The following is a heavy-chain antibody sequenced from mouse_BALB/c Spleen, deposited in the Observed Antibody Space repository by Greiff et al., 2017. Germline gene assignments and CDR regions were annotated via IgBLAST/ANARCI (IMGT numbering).Heavy chain of an antibody. Sequence: EVKLVESGGGLVKPGGSLKLSCAASGFTFSRYAMSWVRQTPEKRLEWVATIRSGGSYTYSPDSVKGRFTISRDNAKNTLYLPMSSLRSEDTAMYYCARQGNPEGDYAMDDWGQGTSVTVSS. D-gene: IGHD2-1*01. CDR1: GFTFSRYA. CDR3: ARQGNPEGDYAMDD. J-gene: IGHJ4*01. V-gene: IGHV5-9-3*01. CDR2: IRSGGSYT.